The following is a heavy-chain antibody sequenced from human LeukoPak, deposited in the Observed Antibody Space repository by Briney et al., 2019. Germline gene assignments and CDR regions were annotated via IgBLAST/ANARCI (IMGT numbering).Heavy chain of an antibody. V-gene: IGHV4-4*07. CDR1: GGSISSYY. Sequence: PSETLSLTCTVSGGSISSYYWSWIRQPAGKGLEWIGRIYTSGSTDYNPSLKSRVTISVDTSKNQFSLKLSSVTAADTAVYYCARGTTGTTWGDYYYYYYMDVWGKGTTVTISS. D-gene: IGHD1-1*01. CDR3: ARGTTGTTWGDYYYYYYMDV. CDR2: IYTSGST. J-gene: IGHJ6*03.